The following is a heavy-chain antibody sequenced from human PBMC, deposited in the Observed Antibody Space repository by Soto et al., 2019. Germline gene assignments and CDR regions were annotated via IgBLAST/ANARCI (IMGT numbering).Heavy chain of an antibody. CDR2: INAGNGNT. Sequence: ASVKVSCKASGYTFTSYAMHWVRQAPGQRLEWMGWINAGNGNTKYSQKFQGRVTITRDTSASTAYMELSSLRSEDTAVYYCARDPGYSYGYKWGQGTLVNVSS. CDR1: GYTFTSYA. J-gene: IGHJ4*02. D-gene: IGHD5-18*01. CDR3: ARDPGYSYGYK. V-gene: IGHV1-3*01.